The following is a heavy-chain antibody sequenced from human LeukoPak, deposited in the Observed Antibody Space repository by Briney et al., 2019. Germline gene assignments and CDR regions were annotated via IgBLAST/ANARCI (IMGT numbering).Heavy chain of an antibody. D-gene: IGHD5-18*01. Sequence: SETLSLTCTVSGGSISSYYWSWIRQPPGKGLEWIGYIYYSGSTNHNPSLKSRVTISVDTSKDQFSLKLSSVTAADTAVYYCARTAVDTFYYMDVWGKGTTVTVSS. CDR3: ARTAVDTFYYMDV. J-gene: IGHJ6*03. CDR1: GGSISSYY. V-gene: IGHV4-59*01. CDR2: IYYSGST.